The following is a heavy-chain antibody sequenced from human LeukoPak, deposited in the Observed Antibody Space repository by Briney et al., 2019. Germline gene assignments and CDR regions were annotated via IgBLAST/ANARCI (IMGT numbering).Heavy chain of an antibody. CDR2: IIPIFGTA. D-gene: IGHD6-19*01. J-gene: IGHJ4*02. CDR3: AREAVRIAVAAAFSRGREYYFDY. Sequence: SVKVSCKASGGTFSSYAISWVRQAPGQGLEWMGGIIPIFGTANYAQKFQGRVTITADKSTSTAYMELSSLGSEDTAVYYRAREAVRIAVAAAFSRGREYYFDYWGQGTLVTVSS. V-gene: IGHV1-69*06. CDR1: GGTFSSYA.